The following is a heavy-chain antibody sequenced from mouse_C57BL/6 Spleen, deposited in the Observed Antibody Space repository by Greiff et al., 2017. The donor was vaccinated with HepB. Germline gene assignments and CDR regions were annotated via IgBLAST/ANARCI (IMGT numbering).Heavy chain of an antibody. Sequence: EVQRVESGEGLVKPGGSLKLSCAASGFTFSSYAMSWVRQTPEKRLEWVAYISSGGDYIYYADTVKGRFTISRDNARNTLYLQMSSLKSEDTAMYYCTREGGYYPYYAMDYWGQGTSVTVSS. CDR2: ISSGGDYI. CDR3: TREGGYYPYYAMDY. J-gene: IGHJ4*01. D-gene: IGHD2-3*01. CDR1: GFTFSSYA. V-gene: IGHV5-9-1*02.